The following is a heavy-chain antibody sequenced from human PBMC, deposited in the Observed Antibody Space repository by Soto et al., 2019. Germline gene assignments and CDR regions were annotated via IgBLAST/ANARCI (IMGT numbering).Heavy chain of an antibody. J-gene: IGHJ3*02. CDR1: GFTFSDYY. Sequence: GESLKISCAASGFTFSDYYMSWIRQAPGKGLEWVSYISSSGSTIYYADSVKGRFTISRDNSNNRVYLQMGSLRAEDMAVYYCVRCVWIIPFVFYIWGQRTMVTVSS. D-gene: IGHD2-2*03. CDR2: ISSSGSTI. V-gene: IGHV3-11*04. CDR3: VRCVWIIPFVFYI.